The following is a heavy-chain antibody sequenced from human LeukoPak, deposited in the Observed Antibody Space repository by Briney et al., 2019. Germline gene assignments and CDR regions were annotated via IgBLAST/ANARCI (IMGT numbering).Heavy chain of an antibody. V-gene: IGHV3-30*02. J-gene: IGHJ5*02. D-gene: IGHD6-19*01. Sequence: GGSLRLSCAASGFTFSSYGMHWVRQAPGKGLEWVAFIRYDENKEYYVDSVKGRFTISRDNSKNTLYLQMNSLRAEDTAVYYCAKYGSGWPNWFDPWGQGTLVTVSS. CDR2: IRYDENKE. CDR1: GFTFSSYG. CDR3: AKYGSGWPNWFDP.